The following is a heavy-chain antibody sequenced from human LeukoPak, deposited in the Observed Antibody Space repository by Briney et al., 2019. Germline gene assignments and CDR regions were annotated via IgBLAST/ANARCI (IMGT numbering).Heavy chain of an antibody. D-gene: IGHD3-10*01. CDR3: AKDHYYGSGSYYDLYMDV. J-gene: IGHJ6*03. CDR1: GFTFRNYG. Sequence: GGSLRLSCAASGFTFRNYGMHWVRQAPGKGLEWVAFIRYDGSNKYYADSVKGRFTISRDNSKNTLYLQMNSLRAEDTAIYYCAKDHYYGSGSYYDLYMDVWGKGTTVTISS. CDR2: IRYDGSNK. V-gene: IGHV3-30*02.